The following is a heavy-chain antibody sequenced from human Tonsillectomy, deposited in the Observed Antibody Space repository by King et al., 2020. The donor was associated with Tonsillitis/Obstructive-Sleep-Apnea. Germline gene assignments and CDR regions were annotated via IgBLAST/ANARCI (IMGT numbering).Heavy chain of an antibody. CDR2: ISYDGSNN. D-gene: IGHD5-24*01. CDR3: ARGTGGDGYKVWAARPPDY. Sequence: VQLVESGGGVVQPGRSLRLSCAASGFTFSSYAMYWVRQAPGKGLEWVAVISYDGSNNYYADSVKGRFTISRDNSKNTLYLQMNSLRAEDTAVYYCARGTGGDGYKVWAARPPDYWGQGALVTVSS. J-gene: IGHJ4*02. CDR1: GFTFSSYA. V-gene: IGHV3-30-3*01.